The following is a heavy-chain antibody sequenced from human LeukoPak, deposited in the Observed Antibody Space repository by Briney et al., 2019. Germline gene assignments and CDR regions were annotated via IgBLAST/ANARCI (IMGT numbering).Heavy chain of an antibody. J-gene: IGHJ6*03. CDR3: AVHSCKGLSDSYYYMDV. D-gene: IGHD2-15*01. V-gene: IGHV4-59*08. CDR2: IYFTGST. CDR1: GASISSYF. Sequence: SETLSLTCTVSGASISSYFWSWIRQPPRKGLEWIGYIYFTGSTNYKHFHYSRVPKSLDTSTNQFSMELNSLTVAATAVSYCAVHSCKGLSDSYYYMDVWGNGTTVTVAS.